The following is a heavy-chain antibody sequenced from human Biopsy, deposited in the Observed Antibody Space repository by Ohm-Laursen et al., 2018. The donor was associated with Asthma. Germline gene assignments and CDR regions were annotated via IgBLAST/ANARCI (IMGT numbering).Heavy chain of an antibody. D-gene: IGHD1-1*01. CDR2: ISKDASTQ. Sequence: SLRLSCSAHGFSFSNFAIHWVRQAPGKGIEWVGVISKDASTQDYADSVKGRFTMARDNSKNTLDLQMNSLREEDTAVYYCVRDGTDDAFDIWGQGTVITVSS. CDR1: GFSFSNFA. CDR3: VRDGTDDAFDI. V-gene: IGHV3-30*01. J-gene: IGHJ3*02.